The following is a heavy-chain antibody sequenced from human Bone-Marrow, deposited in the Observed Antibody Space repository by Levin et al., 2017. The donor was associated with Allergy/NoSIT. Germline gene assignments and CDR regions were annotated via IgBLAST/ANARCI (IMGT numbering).Heavy chain of an antibody. D-gene: IGHD3-22*01. V-gene: IGHV3-15*07. Sequence: PGESLKISCAASGFTFSDAWMNWVRQAPGKGLEWVGHVKSKIDGGRTDYAAAVKGRFIISRDDSEATVHLQMNDLKTEDAGLYYCTTDYYDTSGSFVDYWGRGTRVTVST. CDR1: GFTFSDAW. CDR2: VKSKIDGGRT. CDR3: TTDYYDTSGSFVDY. J-gene: IGHJ4*02.